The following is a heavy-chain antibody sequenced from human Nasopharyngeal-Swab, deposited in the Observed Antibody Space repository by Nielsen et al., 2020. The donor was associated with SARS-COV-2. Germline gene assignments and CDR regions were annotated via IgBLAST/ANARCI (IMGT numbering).Heavy chain of an antibody. Sequence: WIRQPPGKGLAWVGFIRSKAYGGTTEYAASVKGRFTISRDDSKSIAYLQMNSLKTEDTAVYYCTSPGYCSSTSCYPDNWFDPWGQGTLVTVSS. CDR2: IRSKAYGGTT. D-gene: IGHD2-2*03. V-gene: IGHV3-49*02. CDR3: TSPGYCSSTSCYPDNWFDP. J-gene: IGHJ5*02.